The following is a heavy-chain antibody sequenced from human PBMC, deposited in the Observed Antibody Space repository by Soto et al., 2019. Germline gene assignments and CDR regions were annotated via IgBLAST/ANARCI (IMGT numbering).Heavy chain of an antibody. V-gene: IGHV1-69*06. CDR1: GGTFSSYA. D-gene: IGHD3-22*01. CDR3: ARALYYYDSSGYYDGVDV. Sequence: SVKVSCKASGGTFSSYAISWVRQAPGQGLEWMGGIIPIFGTANYAQKFQGRVTITADKSTSTAYMELSSLRSEDTAVYYCARALYYYDSSGYYDGVDVWGQGTTVTVSS. CDR2: IIPIFGTA. J-gene: IGHJ6*02.